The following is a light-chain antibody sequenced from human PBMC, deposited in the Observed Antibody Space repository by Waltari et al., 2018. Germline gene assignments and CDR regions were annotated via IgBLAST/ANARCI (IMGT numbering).Light chain of an antibody. CDR1: QSLVYSDGNIY. CDR2: KVS. Sequence: DVVMTQSPLSLPVTLGQPASISCRSSQSLVYSDGNIYLNWFQQRPGQSPRRLIYKVSRRDSGVPDRFSGSGSGTDSTLRISRVEAEDVGLYFCMQGTNWPQSFGQGTKLEIK. V-gene: IGKV2-30*01. J-gene: IGKJ2*03. CDR3: MQGTNWPQS.